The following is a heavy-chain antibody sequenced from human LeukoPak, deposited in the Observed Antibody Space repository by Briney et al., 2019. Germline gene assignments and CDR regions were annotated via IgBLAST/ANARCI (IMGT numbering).Heavy chain of an antibody. Sequence: GGSLRLSCAASGFTFSSYGMHWVRQAPGKGLEWVAVISYDGSNKYYADSVKGRFTISRDNSKNTLYLQMNSLRAEDTAVYYCANTPGPGLNYYYGMDVWGQGTTVTVSS. CDR1: GFTFSSYG. D-gene: IGHD1-14*01. V-gene: IGHV3-30*18. J-gene: IGHJ6*02. CDR3: ANTPGPGLNYYYGMDV. CDR2: ISYDGSNK.